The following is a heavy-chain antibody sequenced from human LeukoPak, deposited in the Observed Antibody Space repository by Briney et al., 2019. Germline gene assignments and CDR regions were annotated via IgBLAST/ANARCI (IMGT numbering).Heavy chain of an antibody. Sequence: PGGSLRLSGAASGFTFRRYGMHWVRQAPGKGLEGVALIWYDGSKQSYTDSVRGRFTISRDDSKNTLYLQMNSLRDEDTAVYYCARDPATVVTHFDSWGQGTLVTVSS. J-gene: IGHJ4*02. CDR2: IWYDGSKQ. V-gene: IGHV3-33*01. CDR1: GFTFRRYG. CDR3: ARDPATVVTHFDS. D-gene: IGHD4-23*01.